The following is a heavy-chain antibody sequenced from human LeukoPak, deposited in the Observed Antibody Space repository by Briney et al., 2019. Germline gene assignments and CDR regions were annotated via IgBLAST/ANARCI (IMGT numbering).Heavy chain of an antibody. CDR2: IYSGGST. CDR1: GFTFSSYS. Sequence: QAGGSLRLSCAASGFTFSSYSMNWVRQAPGKGLEWVSVIYSGGSTYYADSVKGRFTISRDNSKNTLYLQMNSLRAEDTAVYYCARDNELGYCSSTSCPFGMDVWGQGTTVTVSS. V-gene: IGHV3-53*01. J-gene: IGHJ6*02. CDR3: ARDNELGYCSSTSCPFGMDV. D-gene: IGHD2-2*01.